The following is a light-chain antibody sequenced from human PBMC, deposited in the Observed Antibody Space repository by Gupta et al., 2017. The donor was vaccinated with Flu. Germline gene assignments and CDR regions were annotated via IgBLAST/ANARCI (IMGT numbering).Light chain of an antibody. CDR3: QSADSTSTYYV. V-gene: IGLV3-25*03. J-gene: IGLJ1*01. CDR2: KDT. Sequence: YELTQPPSVSVSPGQTARITCPGDAFPNQYVYWFQQKPGQAPTLLIYKDTERPSGIPERFSASGSGTTVTLTISGVQAEDEADYYCQSADSTSTYYVFGAGTKVTVL. CDR1: AFPNQY.